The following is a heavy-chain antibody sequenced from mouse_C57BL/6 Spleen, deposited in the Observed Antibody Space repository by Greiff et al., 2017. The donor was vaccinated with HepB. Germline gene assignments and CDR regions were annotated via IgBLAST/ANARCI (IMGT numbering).Heavy chain of an antibody. CDR1: GYTFTDYY. CDR2: INPYNGGT. CDR3: ARGYDVGYWYFDV. D-gene: IGHD2-2*01. J-gene: IGHJ1*03. Sequence: EVQLQQSGPVLVKPGASVKMSCKASGYTFTDYYMNWVKQSHGKSLEWIGVINPYNGGTSYNQKFKGKATLTVDKSSSTAYMELNSLTSEDSAVYYCARGYDVGYWYFDVWGTGTTVTVSS. V-gene: IGHV1-19*01.